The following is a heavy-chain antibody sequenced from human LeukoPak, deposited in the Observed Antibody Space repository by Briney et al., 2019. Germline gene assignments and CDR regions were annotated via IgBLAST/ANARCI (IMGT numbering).Heavy chain of an antibody. D-gene: IGHD5-18*01. CDR3: ARSAWIQLWLY. V-gene: IGHV4-39*01. Sequence: PSETLSLTCAVPGGSISSSSYYWGWIRQPPGKGLEWIGSIYYSGSTYYNPSLKSRVTISVDTSKNQFSLKLSSVTAADTAVYYCARSAWIQLWLYWGQGTLVTVSS. CDR2: IYYSGST. CDR1: GGSISSSSYY. J-gene: IGHJ4*02.